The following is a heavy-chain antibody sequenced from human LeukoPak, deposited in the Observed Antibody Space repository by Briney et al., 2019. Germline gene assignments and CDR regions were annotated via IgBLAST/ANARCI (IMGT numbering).Heavy chain of an antibody. CDR1: GFTVNSNY. D-gene: IGHD3-10*01. Sequence: GGSLRLSCVASGFTVNSNYMNWVRQVPGKGLEWVSVIYSGGDTYYADSVKGRFIISRDNAKNTLYLQMNSLRAEDTAVYYCARDGGSGEYYFDYWGQGTLVTVSS. CDR2: IYSGGDT. J-gene: IGHJ4*02. V-gene: IGHV3-66*01. CDR3: ARDGGSGEYYFDY.